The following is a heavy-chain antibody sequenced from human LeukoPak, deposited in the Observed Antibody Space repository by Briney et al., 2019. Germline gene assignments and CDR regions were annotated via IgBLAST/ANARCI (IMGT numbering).Heavy chain of an antibody. CDR2: IYYSGST. V-gene: IGHV4-59*01. J-gene: IGHJ4*02. CDR3: VRGSGWYLY. Sequence: SETLSLTCTVSGDSFSSYHWSWIRQPPGKGLEWIGYIYYSGSTNYNPSLKSRVTISVDTSKNQHSLKLNSLSAADTAVYYCVRGSGWYLYWGQGTLVTVSS. D-gene: IGHD6-19*01. CDR1: GDSFSSYH.